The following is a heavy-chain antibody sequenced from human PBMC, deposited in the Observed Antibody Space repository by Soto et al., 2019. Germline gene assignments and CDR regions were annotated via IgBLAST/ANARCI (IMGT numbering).Heavy chain of an antibody. CDR1: GYTFTGYY. Sequence: QVQLVQSGAEVKKPGASVKVSCKASGYTFTGYYMHWVRQAPGQGLEWMGWINPNSGDTNFAQSFQGSVTMTRDTSITTAYLEVNSLTSDDTAVYYCSRSLLGTTTPFDFWGQGTLVTVSS. CDR3: SRSLLGTTTPFDF. CDR2: INPNSGDT. J-gene: IGHJ4*02. V-gene: IGHV1-2*04. D-gene: IGHD1-26*01.